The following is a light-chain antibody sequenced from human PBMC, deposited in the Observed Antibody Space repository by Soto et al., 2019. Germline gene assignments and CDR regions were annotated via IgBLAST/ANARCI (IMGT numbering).Light chain of an antibody. Sequence: QSALTQPASVSGSPGRSITISCTGTSSDIGGYNFVSWYQQHPGKAPKLLIYEVRHRPSGISNRFSGSKSGNTASLTISGLQAEDEADYYCISYSSSSTLYVFGPGTKVTVL. CDR3: ISYSSSSTLYV. CDR2: EVR. CDR1: SSDIGGYNF. J-gene: IGLJ1*01. V-gene: IGLV2-14*01.